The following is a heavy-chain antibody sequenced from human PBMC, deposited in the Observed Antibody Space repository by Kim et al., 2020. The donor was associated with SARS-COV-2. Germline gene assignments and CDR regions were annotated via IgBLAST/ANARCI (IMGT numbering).Heavy chain of an antibody. CDR3: ARESTVGATDFDY. CDR2: INPNSGGT. J-gene: IGHJ4*02. CDR1: GYTFTGYY. D-gene: IGHD1-26*01. V-gene: IGHV1-2*02. Sequence: ASVKVSCKASGYTFTGYYMHWVRQAPGQGLEWMGWINPNSGGTNYAQKFQGRVTMTRDTSISSAYMELSRLRSDDTAVYYCARESTVGATDFDYWGQGTLVTVSS.